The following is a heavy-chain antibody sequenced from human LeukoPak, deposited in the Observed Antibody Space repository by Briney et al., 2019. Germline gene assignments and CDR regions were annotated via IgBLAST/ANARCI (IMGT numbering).Heavy chain of an antibody. V-gene: IGHV3-11*01. D-gene: IGHD4-17*01. CDR1: GFTFSDYY. CDR3: AREERYYGDYNWFDP. CDR2: ISSSGSTI. Sequence: GGSLRLSCAAPGFTFSDYYMSWIRQAPGKGLEWVSYISSSGSTIYYADSVKGRFTISRDNAKNSLYLQMNSLRAEDTAVYYCAREERYYGDYNWFDPWGQGTLVTVSS. J-gene: IGHJ5*02.